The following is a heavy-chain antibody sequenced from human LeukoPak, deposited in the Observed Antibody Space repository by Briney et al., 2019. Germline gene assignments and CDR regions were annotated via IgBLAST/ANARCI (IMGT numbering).Heavy chain of an antibody. D-gene: IGHD6-13*01. CDR3: ARDWSDSSGWYANFQH. J-gene: IGHJ1*01. CDR1: GGSIISSDFY. V-gene: IGHV4-39*07. Sequence: PSETLSLTCTVSGGSIISSDFYWGWIRQPPGKGLEWIGSVYYSGSTYYNPSLKSRVTISVDTSKNQFSLKLRSVTAADTAVYYCARDWSDSSGWYANFQHWGQGTLVAVSS. CDR2: VYYSGST.